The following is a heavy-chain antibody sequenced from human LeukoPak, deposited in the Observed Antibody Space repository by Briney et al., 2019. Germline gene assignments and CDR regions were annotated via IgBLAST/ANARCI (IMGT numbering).Heavy chain of an antibody. CDR3: ARVPDIVAAPRYQYDY. CDR2: INHSGST. D-gene: IGHD5-12*01. J-gene: IGHJ4*02. CDR1: GGSFSGYY. Sequence: SETLSLTCAVYGGSFSGYYWSWIRQPPGKGLEWIGEINHSGSTNYNPSLKSRVTISVDTSKNQFSLKLSSVTAADTAVYYCARVPDIVAAPRYQYDYWGQGTLATVSS. V-gene: IGHV4-34*01.